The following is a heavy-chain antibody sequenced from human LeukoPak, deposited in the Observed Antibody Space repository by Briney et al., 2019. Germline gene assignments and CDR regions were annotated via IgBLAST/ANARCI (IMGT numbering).Heavy chain of an antibody. CDR2: INSDGSSI. D-gene: IGHD1-1*01. CDR3: ARDHRNANSVDY. CDR1: GFTFSTYW. Sequence: GGSLRLSCAASGFTFSTYWMHWVRQASGNGLVWVSRINSDGSSISYADSVKGRFTISRDNAKNTLYLQMNSLRAEDTAVYYCARDHRNANSVDYWGQGTLVTVSS. J-gene: IGHJ4*02. V-gene: IGHV3-74*01.